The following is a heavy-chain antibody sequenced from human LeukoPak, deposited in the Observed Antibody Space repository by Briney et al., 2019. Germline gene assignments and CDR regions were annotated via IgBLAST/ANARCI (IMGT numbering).Heavy chain of an antibody. CDR1: GFTFSSYA. CDR3: ARDTRIDYGDYGFLVDY. J-gene: IGHJ4*02. CDR2: ISYDGSNK. Sequence: GGSLRLSCAASGFTFSSYAMHWVRQAPGKGLEWVAVISYDGSNKYYADSVKGRFTISRDNSKNTLYLQMNSLRAEDTAVYYCARDTRIDYGDYGFLVDYWGQGTLVTVPS. V-gene: IGHV3-30*04. D-gene: IGHD4-17*01.